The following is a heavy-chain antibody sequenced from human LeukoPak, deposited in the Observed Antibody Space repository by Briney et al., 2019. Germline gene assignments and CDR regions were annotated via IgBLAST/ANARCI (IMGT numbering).Heavy chain of an antibody. V-gene: IGHV1-2*02. D-gene: IGHD3-10*01. CDR2: INPNSGGT. CDR1: GYTFTGYY. J-gene: IGHJ5*02. CDR3: ARTTVRGNWFDP. Sequence: ASVKVSCKASGYTFTGYYMHWVRQAPGQGLEWMGWINPNSGGTNYAQKFQGRVTTTRDTSISTAYMELSRLRSDDTAVYYCARTTVRGNWFDPWGQGTLVTVSS.